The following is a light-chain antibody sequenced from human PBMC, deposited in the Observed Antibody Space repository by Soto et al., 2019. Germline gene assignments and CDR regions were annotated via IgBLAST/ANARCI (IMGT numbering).Light chain of an antibody. Sequence: DIALTQSPGTLSLSPGDRAILSCRASQSVNSGSLAWYQQRPGQAPRLLIYGATIRATGIPDKFSGSGSGTDFTLPISKLEPEDFAVYYCQQYGSSVRTCGQGTKVDIK. CDR2: GAT. CDR1: QSVNSGS. CDR3: QQYGSSVRT. V-gene: IGKV3-20*01. J-gene: IGKJ1*01.